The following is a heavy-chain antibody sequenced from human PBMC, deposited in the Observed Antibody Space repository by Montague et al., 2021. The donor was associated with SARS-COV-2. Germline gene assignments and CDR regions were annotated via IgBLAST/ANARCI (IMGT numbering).Heavy chain of an antibody. CDR3: ARERTASDVFDL. CDR1: GASITSES. J-gene: IGHJ3*01. V-gene: IGHV4-4*08. D-gene: IGHD1-14*01. Sequence: SETLSLTCSVSGASITSESWVWIRQTPGGGLQWIAYVYDTGITGYHPSLRSRTTIAVDTSKNQLSLNVRSMTAAGTAVYFCARERTASDVFDLWGQGTSVTVS. CDR2: VYDTGIT.